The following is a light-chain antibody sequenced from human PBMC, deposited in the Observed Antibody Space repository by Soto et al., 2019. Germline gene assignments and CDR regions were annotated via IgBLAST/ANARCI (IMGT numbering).Light chain of an antibody. CDR2: EVN. CDR1: SSDIGGYNF. J-gene: IGLJ2*01. CDR3: SSDTSSSTLI. Sequence: QYALTQPASVSGSPGQSITISCTGTSSDIGGYNFVSWYQQHPGKAPKLLIHEVNNRPSGVSIRFSGSKSGNTASLTISGLQAEDEADYYCSSDTSSSTLIFGGGTKVTVL. V-gene: IGLV2-14*01.